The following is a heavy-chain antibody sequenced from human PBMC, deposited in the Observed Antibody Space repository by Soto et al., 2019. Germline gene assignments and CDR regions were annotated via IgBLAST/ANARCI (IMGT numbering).Heavy chain of an antibody. CDR3: ARLTTIITGAFDD. V-gene: IGHV4-31*03. D-gene: IGHD7-27*01. CDR2: IYDSGRT. Sequence: QVQLQESGPGLVQPSQTLSLTCTVSGASIGSGSYYWRWIRQYPGERLVWIGNIYDSGRTYYNPSLESRVSISIDRSKNESSPTLTSVTAAYTAVYYCARLTTIITGAFDDWGLGTVVTVSS. CDR1: GASIGSGSYY. J-gene: IGHJ4*02.